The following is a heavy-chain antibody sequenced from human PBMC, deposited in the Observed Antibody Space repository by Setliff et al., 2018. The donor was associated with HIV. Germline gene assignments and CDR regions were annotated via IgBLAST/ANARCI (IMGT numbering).Heavy chain of an antibody. CDR2: IYADGSNT. D-gene: IGHD1-26*01. J-gene: IGHJ4*02. CDR3: TRNSGSWDFDY. CDR1: GFTFSNYW. Sequence: GGSLRLSCAASGFTFSNYWMHWVRQAPGKGLVWVARIYADGSNTIYADSVKGRFTISRDNAKNTLYLQMNSLRAEDTAVYYCTRNSGSWDFDYWGQGALVTVSS. V-gene: IGHV3-74*01.